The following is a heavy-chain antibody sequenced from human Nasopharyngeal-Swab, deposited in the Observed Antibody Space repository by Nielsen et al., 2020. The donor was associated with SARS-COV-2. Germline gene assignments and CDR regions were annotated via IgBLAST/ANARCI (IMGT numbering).Heavy chain of an antibody. CDR3: ARSLGGSYYSGLDY. D-gene: IGHD1-26*01. CDR1: GFTFSSYA. Sequence: GSLKISCAASGFTFSSYAMSWVRQAPGKGLEWVSAISGSGGSTYYADSVKGRFTISRDNSKNTLYLQMNSLRAEDTAVYYCARSLGGSYYSGLDYWGQGTLVTVSS. CDR2: ISGSGGST. V-gene: IGHV3-23*01. J-gene: IGHJ4*02.